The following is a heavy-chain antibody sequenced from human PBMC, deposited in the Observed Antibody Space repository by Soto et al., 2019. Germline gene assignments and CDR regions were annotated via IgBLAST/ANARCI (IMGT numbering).Heavy chain of an antibody. J-gene: IGHJ1*01. CDR1: GYTFTSYD. CDR2: MNPNSGNT. Sequence: QIQLVQSGTAVKKPGASVSVSCKASGYTFTSYDINWVRQATGQGLEWMGWMNPNSGNTGYAQTFQSRVTLTRHTSISTAYMELSNLRSEDTALYSCARTIYGSGKDWGQGTLVTVSS. CDR3: ARTIYGSGKD. D-gene: IGHD3-10*01. V-gene: IGHV1-8*01.